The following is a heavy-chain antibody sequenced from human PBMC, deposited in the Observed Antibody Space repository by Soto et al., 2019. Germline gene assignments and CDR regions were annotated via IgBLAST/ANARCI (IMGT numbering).Heavy chain of an antibody. Sequence: ASVKVSCKVSGYTLTELSMHWVRQAPGKGLEWMGGFDPEDGETIYAQKFQGRVTMTEDTSTDTAYMELSSLRSEDTAVYYCATGDATYYYDSSGYWVFDYWGQGTLVTVSS. V-gene: IGHV1-24*01. CDR1: GYTLTELS. J-gene: IGHJ4*02. CDR2: FDPEDGET. D-gene: IGHD3-22*01. CDR3: ATGDATYYYDSSGYWVFDY.